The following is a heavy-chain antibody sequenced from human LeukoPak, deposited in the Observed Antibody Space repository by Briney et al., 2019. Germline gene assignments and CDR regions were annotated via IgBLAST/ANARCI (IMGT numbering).Heavy chain of an antibody. D-gene: IGHD3-10*01. CDR1: GGSFSGYY. CDR2: INPSGST. V-gene: IGHV4-34*01. Sequence: SETLSLTCAVYGGSFSGYYWSWIRQPPGKGLEWIGEINPSGSTNYSPSLKSRVTISVDTSKNQFSLKLSSVAAADTAVYYCARGAPYYYGSGSYYPPPFDPWGQGTLVTVSS. CDR3: ARGAPYYYGSGSYYPPPFDP. J-gene: IGHJ5*02.